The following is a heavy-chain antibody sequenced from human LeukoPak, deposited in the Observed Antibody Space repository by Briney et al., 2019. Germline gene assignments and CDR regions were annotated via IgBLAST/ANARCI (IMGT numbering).Heavy chain of an antibody. CDR3: ARTGNTMVRGVMGYYYYYYMDV. Sequence: PSETLSLTCAVYGGSFSGYYWSWIRQPPGKGLEWIGEINHSGSTNYNPSLKSRVTISVDTSKNQFSLKLSSVTAADTAVYYCARTGNTMVRGVMGYYYYYYMDVWGKGTTVTISS. V-gene: IGHV4-34*01. J-gene: IGHJ6*03. D-gene: IGHD3-10*01. CDR2: INHSGST. CDR1: GGSFSGYY.